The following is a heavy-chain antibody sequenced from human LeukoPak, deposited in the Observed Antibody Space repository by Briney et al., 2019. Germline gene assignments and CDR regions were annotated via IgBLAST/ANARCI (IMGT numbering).Heavy chain of an antibody. Sequence: SETLSLTCTVSGGSISSGGYYWSWIRQHTGKGLEWIGYIYYSGSTYYNPSLKSRVTISVDTSKNQFSLKLSSVTAADTAVYYCARVADIVVVPASHFDYWGQGTLVTVSS. V-gene: IGHV4-31*03. D-gene: IGHD2-2*01. CDR2: IYYSGST. J-gene: IGHJ4*02. CDR3: ARVADIVVVPASHFDY. CDR1: GGSISSGGYY.